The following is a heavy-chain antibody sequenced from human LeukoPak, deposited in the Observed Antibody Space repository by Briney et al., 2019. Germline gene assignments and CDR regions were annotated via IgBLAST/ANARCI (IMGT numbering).Heavy chain of an antibody. CDR2: IKQDGSEK. V-gene: IGHV3-7*03. J-gene: IGHJ5*02. CDR3: ARDTYNWNDDQSWFDP. D-gene: IGHD1-20*01. Sequence: PGGSLRLSCAASGFTFSSYWMSWVRQAPGKGLEWVANIKQDGSEKYYVDSVKGRFTISRDNAKNSLYLQMNSLRAEDTAVYYCARDTYNWNDDQSWFDPWGQGTLVTVSS. CDR1: GFTFSSYW.